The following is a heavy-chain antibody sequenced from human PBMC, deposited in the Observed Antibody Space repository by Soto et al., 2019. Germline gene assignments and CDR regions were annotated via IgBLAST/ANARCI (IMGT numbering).Heavy chain of an antibody. D-gene: IGHD4-4*01. J-gene: IGHJ4*02. CDR1: GYTFSAYY. Sequence: GASVKVSCKASGYTFSAYYMNWVRQAPGHGPEWMGWLNPKSGDTKYAQKFQGWVTMTRDTSISTAYMEVSRLKSDDTAVYYCARGPVDQPLATTETTDFDYWGQGTLVTVSS. CDR2: LNPKSGDT. CDR3: ARGPVDQPLATTETTDFDY. V-gene: IGHV1-2*04.